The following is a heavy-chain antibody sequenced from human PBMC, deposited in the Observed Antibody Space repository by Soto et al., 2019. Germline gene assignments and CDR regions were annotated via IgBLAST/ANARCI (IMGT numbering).Heavy chain of an antibody. V-gene: IGHV4-30-4*01. Sequence: QLQESGPGLVKPLQTLSLTCTVSGASINNNDYYWSWIRQTPGKGLEWIGYVYYSGTTDYIPSLKSRLSMSIDKSQNQFTLKLNSVTASDTATYYCARMSYFYDKWYFDLWGRGTLVTVSS. J-gene: IGHJ2*01. CDR1: GASINNNDYY. CDR2: VYYSGTT. CDR3: ARMSYFYDKWYFDL. D-gene: IGHD3-22*01.